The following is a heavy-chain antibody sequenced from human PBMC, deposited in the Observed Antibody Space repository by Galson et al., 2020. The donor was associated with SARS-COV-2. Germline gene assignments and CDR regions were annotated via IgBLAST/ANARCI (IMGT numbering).Heavy chain of an antibody. CDR3: ARDRRIPPYYYYYMDV. CDR1: GFTVSSNY. D-gene: IGHD2-2*02. V-gene: IGHV3-53*01. CDR2: IYSGGST. J-gene: IGHJ6*03. Sequence: GSLRLSCAASGFTVSSNYMSWVRQAPGKGLEWVSVIYSGGSTYYEHSVKGRFTISRDNSKNTLYLQMNSLRAEDTAVYYCARDRRIPPYYYYYMDVWGKGTTVTVSS.